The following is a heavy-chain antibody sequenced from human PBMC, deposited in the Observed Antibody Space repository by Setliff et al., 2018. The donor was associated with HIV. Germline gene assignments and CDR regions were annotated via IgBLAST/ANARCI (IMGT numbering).Heavy chain of an antibody. V-gene: IGHV4-61*02. CDR3: ARGYSGYVGFTSMDV. CDR1: GGSISSGTYY. Sequence: SETLSLTCSVSGGSISSGTYYWSWIRQPAGKGLEWIGRIYTSGSTNYNPSLKTRFTLSVDTSKNQFSLRLSSVTAADTAVYYCARGYSGYVGFTSMDVWDQGTTVTV. CDR2: IYTSGST. J-gene: IGHJ6*02. D-gene: IGHD1-26*01.